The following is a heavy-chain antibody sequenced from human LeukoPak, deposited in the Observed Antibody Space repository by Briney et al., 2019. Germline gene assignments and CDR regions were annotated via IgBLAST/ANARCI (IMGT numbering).Heavy chain of an antibody. J-gene: IGHJ4*02. CDR1: GYTFTSYG. Sequence: ASVKVSCKASGYTFTSYGISWVRQAPGQGLEWMGWISAYNGNTNYAQKLQGRVTMTTDTSTSTAYMELRSLRSDDTAVYYCARDPLLWFGELLYYFDYWGQGTLVTVSS. CDR2: ISAYNGNT. V-gene: IGHV1-18*01. D-gene: IGHD3-10*01. CDR3: ARDPLLWFGELLYYFDY.